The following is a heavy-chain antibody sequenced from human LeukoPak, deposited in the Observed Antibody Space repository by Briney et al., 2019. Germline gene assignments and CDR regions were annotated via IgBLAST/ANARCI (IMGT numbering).Heavy chain of an antibody. CDR1: GYTFTSYA. Sequence: GASVKVSCKDSGYTFTSYAMHWVRQAPGQRLEWMGWINAGNGNTKYSQEFQGRVTITRDTSASTAYMELSSLRSEDMAVYYCARGGGIYMATQIDYWGQGTLVTVSS. CDR3: ARGGGIYMATQIDY. J-gene: IGHJ4*02. V-gene: IGHV1-3*03. CDR2: INAGNGNT. D-gene: IGHD5-12*01.